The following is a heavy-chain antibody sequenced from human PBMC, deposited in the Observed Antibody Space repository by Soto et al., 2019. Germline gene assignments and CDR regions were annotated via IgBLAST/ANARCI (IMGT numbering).Heavy chain of an antibody. Sequence: SETLSLTCTVSGGSISSYYWSWIRQPPGKGLEWIGYIYYSGSTNYNPSLKSRVTISVDTSKNQFSLKLSSVTAADTAVYYCARRSGLRYFDYWGQGTLVTVSS. D-gene: IGHD3-9*01. V-gene: IGHV4-59*08. CDR1: GGSISSYY. CDR2: IYYSGST. CDR3: ARRSGLRYFDY. J-gene: IGHJ4*02.